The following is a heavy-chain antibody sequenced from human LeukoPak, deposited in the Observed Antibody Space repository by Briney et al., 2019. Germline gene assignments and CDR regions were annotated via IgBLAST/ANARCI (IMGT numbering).Heavy chain of an antibody. D-gene: IGHD3-3*01. CDR1: GFTFSSYG. Sequence: QTGGSLRLSCAASGFTFSSYGMHWVRQAPGKGVEWVAFIRYDGSNKYYADSVKGRFTISRDNSKNTLYLQMNSLRAEDTAVYYCAKVRTIFGVVMSDYYYMDVWGKGTTVTVSS. CDR2: IRYDGSNK. V-gene: IGHV3-30*02. CDR3: AKVRTIFGVVMSDYYYMDV. J-gene: IGHJ6*03.